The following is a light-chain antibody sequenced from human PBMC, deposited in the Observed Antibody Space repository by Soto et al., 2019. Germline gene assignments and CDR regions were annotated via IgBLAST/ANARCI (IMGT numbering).Light chain of an antibody. CDR3: QHYNTYRRT. V-gene: IGKV1-5*01. CDR2: DAS. CDR1: QSISSW. Sequence: DIQMTQSPSTLSASVGDRVTITCRASQSISSWLAWYQQKPGKAPKLLIYDASSLESGVPSRFSGSRSGTEFTLTISSLQPDDFATYYCQHYNTYRRTFGQGTKVEIK. J-gene: IGKJ1*01.